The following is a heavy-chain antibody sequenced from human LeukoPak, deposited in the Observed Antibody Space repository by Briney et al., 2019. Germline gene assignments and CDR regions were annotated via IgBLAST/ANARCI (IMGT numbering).Heavy chain of an antibody. Sequence: SGTLSLTCTVSGGSISSGSYYWSWIRQPAGKGLEWIGRIYTSGSTNYNPSLKSRVTISVDTSKNQFSLKLSSVTAADTAVYYCARSVPAAMYAFDIWGQGTMVTVSS. V-gene: IGHV4-61*02. CDR3: ARSVPAAMYAFDI. D-gene: IGHD2-2*01. CDR1: GGSISSGSYY. CDR2: IYTSGST. J-gene: IGHJ3*02.